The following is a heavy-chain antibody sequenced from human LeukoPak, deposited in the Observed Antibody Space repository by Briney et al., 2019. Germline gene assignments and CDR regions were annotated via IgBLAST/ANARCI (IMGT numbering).Heavy chain of an antibody. J-gene: IGHJ4*02. V-gene: IGHV1-2*02. Sequence: ASVKVSCKASGYTFTGYHIHWVRQAPGQGLEWMGWINPNSGGTNYAQKFQGRVTMTRDTSISTAYMELSRLRSDDTAVYYCVRGQWELLSFFDYWGQGTLVTVSS. CDR3: VRGQWELLSFFDY. CDR2: INPNSGGT. D-gene: IGHD1-26*01. CDR1: GYTFTGYH.